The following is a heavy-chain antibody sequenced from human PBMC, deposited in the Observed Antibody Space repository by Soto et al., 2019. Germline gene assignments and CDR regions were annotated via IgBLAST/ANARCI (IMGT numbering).Heavy chain of an antibody. CDR1: GYTLTELS. CDR2: FDPEDGET. Sequence: ASVNVSCKVSGYTLTELSMHWVLQAPGKGLEWMGGFDPEDGETIYAQKFQGRVTMTEDTSTDTAYMELSSLRSEDTAVYYCATITHRGYSCYDSQWFWYFDLWGRGTLVTVS. CDR3: ATITHRGYSCYDSQWFWYFDL. J-gene: IGHJ2*01. D-gene: IGHD5-12*01. V-gene: IGHV1-24*01.